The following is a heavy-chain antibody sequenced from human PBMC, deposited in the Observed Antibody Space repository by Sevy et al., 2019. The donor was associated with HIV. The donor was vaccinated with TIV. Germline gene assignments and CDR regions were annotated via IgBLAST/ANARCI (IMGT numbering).Heavy chain of an antibody. CDR2: IIPIFGTA. V-gene: IGHV1-69*13. D-gene: IGHD1-26*01. CDR1: GGTFSSYA. Sequence: ASVKVSCKASGGTFSSYAISWVRQAPGQGLEWMGVIIPIFGTANYAQKFQGRVTITADESTSTAYMELSSLRSEDTAVYYCARVAYSGSAEDYWGQGTLVTVSS. CDR3: ARVAYSGSAEDY. J-gene: IGHJ4*02.